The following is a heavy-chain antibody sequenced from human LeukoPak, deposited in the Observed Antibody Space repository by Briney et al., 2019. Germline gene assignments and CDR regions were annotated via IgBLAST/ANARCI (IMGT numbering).Heavy chain of an antibody. Sequence: ASVKVSCKASGGTFSSYAISWVRQAPGQGLEWMGRIIPILGIANYAQKFQGRVTITADKSTSTAYMELSSLRSEDTAVYYCARDWYYYDSSGYYPFDYWGQGTLVTVSS. V-gene: IGHV1-69*04. CDR2: IIPILGIA. CDR3: ARDWYYYDSSGYYPFDY. CDR1: GGTFSSYA. D-gene: IGHD3-22*01. J-gene: IGHJ4*02.